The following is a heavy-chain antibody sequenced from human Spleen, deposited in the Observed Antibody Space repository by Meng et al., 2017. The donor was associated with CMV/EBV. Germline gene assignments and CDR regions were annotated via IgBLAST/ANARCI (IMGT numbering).Heavy chain of an antibody. J-gene: IGHJ6*02. CDR2: ISYDANND. CDR3: ARDRRGIVVVPAAKGMDV. CDR1: GFTFSTCP. V-gene: IGHV3-30*04. D-gene: IGHD2-2*01. Sequence: GESLKISCAASGFTFSTCPMHWVRQAPGKGLEWLAVISYDANNDYYAGSVKGRFTISRDNAKNSLYLQMNSLRAEDTAVYYCARDRRGIVVVPAAKGMDVWGQGTTVTVSS.